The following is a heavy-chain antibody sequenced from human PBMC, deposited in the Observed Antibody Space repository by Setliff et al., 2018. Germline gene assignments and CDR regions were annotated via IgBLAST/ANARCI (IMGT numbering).Heavy chain of an antibody. CDR1: GFTFSSHW. D-gene: IGHD2-2*01. Sequence: GGSLSLSCAASGFTFSSHWMAWVRQAPGKGLEWVANINHDGSEKYSVDSVKGRFTISRDTAKNSLSLQMNSLRAEDTAVYYCTRSTSGAFDYWGQGALVTVSS. V-gene: IGHV3-7*01. CDR3: TRSTSGAFDY. J-gene: IGHJ4*02. CDR2: INHDGSEK.